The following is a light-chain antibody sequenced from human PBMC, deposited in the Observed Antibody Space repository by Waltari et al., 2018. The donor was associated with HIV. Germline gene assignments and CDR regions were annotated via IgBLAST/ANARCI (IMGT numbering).Light chain of an antibody. CDR2: GAN. V-gene: IGKV3-15*01. CDR1: QSISSN. CDR3: QHYNNWPPWT. J-gene: IGKJ1*01. Sequence: EIVMTQSPATLSVSPGERATLSCRASQSISSNLAWYQQKPGQAPRLLIYGANTRATGVPARFSGSWSGTEFTLTISSLQSEDFAIYYCQHYNNWPPWTFGQGTKVEIK.